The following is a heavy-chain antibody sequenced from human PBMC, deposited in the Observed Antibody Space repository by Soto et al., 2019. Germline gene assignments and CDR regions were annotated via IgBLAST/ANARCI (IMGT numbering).Heavy chain of an antibody. Sequence: SVKVSCKASGGTFSSYAISWVRQAPGQGLEWMGGIIPIFGTANYAQKFQGRVTITADESTSTAYMELSSLRSEDTAVYYCAKVKRSLVPGMDPSDYWGQGTLVTVSS. CDR1: GGTFSSYA. CDR3: AKVKRSLVPGMDPSDY. V-gene: IGHV1-69*13. J-gene: IGHJ4*02. CDR2: IIPIFGTA. D-gene: IGHD1-20*01.